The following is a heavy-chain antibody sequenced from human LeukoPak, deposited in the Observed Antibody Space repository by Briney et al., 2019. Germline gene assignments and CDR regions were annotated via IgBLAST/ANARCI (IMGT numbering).Heavy chain of an antibody. CDR2: ISAYNGNT. D-gene: IGHD1/OR15-1a*01. Sequence: ASVKVSCKASGYIFADYGITWVRQAPGQGLEWMGWISAYNGNTNYAQKFQGRFTMTTDTSTTTAYMELRSLRFDDTAVYYCARDLAWGYVEQRLGWLDPWGQGALVTVSS. CDR1: GYIFADYG. J-gene: IGHJ5*02. CDR3: ARDLAWGYVEQRLGWLDP. V-gene: IGHV1-18*01.